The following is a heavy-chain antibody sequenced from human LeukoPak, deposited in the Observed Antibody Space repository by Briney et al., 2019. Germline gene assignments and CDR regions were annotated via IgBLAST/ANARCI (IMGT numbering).Heavy chain of an antibody. V-gene: IGHV1-2*06. CDR1: GYTFTDYY. D-gene: IGHD7-27*01. J-gene: IGHJ4*02. CDR3: ARDLAFTSNWEFDF. CDR2: INAKSGGT. Sequence: ASVKVSCKASGYTFTDYYIQWVRQAPGQGLEWLGRINAKSGGTEDAQDFQGRVTLTRDTSISTAYMELSSLTSDDTALYYCARDLAFTSNWEFDFWGQGTPVTVSP.